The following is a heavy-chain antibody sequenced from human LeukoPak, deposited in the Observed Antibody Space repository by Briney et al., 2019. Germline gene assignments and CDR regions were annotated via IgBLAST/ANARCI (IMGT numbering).Heavy chain of an antibody. D-gene: IGHD2-2*01. CDR2: VYYSGST. J-gene: IGHJ6*03. CDR3: ARPKEVDYYYYMDV. CDR1: GGSISSYY. Sequence: SETLSLTCTVSGGSISSYYWSWIRQPPGKGLEWIGYVYYSGSTSYNPSLKSRVTLSVDTSKNQFSLKLRSVTAADTAVYYCARPKEVDYYYYMDVWGKGTTVTVSS. V-gene: IGHV4-59*01.